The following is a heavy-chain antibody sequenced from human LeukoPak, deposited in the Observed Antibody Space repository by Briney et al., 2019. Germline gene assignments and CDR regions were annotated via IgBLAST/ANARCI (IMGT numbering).Heavy chain of an antibody. CDR3: ARADYDFWSGYYYYFDY. CDR1: GFTFSSYW. Sequence: PGGSLRLSCAASGFTFSSYWMSWVRQAPGKGLEWVANIKQDGSEKYYVDSVKGRFTISRDNAKNSLYLQMNSLRAEDTAVYYCARADYDFWSGYYYYFDYWGQGTLVTVSS. CDR2: IKQDGSEK. J-gene: IGHJ4*02. V-gene: IGHV3-7*01. D-gene: IGHD3-3*01.